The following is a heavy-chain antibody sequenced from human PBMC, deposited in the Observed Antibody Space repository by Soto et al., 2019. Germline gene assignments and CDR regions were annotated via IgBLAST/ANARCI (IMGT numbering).Heavy chain of an antibody. CDR3: ARAGYCSGASCYWFDY. J-gene: IGHJ4*02. CDR1: GDTFSSYA. CDR2: NIPIFGTP. V-gene: IGHV1-69*06. D-gene: IGHD2-15*01. Sequence: QVQLVQSGAEVKKPGSSVKVSCKASGDTFSSYAFSWVRQAPGQGLEWMGGNIPIFGTPKYAQKFQGRVTITADKSTSTAYMELSSLRSEDTAVYYCARAGYCSGASCYWFDYWGQGTLVTVSS.